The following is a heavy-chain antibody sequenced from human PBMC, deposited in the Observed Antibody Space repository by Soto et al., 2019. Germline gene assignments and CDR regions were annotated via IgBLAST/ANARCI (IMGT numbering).Heavy chain of an antibody. V-gene: IGHV1-69*13. D-gene: IGHD2-15*01. Sequence: SVKVSCKASGGTFSSYAISWVRQAPGQGLEWMGGIIPIFGTANYAQKFQGRVTITADESTSTAYMELSSLRSEDTAVYYCAREQVVVATTPHWYFDLWGRATLVTVS. CDR3: AREQVVVATTPHWYFDL. J-gene: IGHJ2*01. CDR1: GGTFSSYA. CDR2: IIPIFGTA.